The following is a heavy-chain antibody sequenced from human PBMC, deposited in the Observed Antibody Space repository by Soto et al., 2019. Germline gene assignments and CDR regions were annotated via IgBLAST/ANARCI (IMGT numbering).Heavy chain of an antibody. J-gene: IGHJ6*02. CDR2: IWYDGSNK. CDR1: GFTFSSYG. V-gene: IGHV3-33*01. Sequence: QPGGSLRLSCAASGFTFSSYGMHWVRQAPGKGLEWVAVIWYDGSNKYYADSVRGRFTISRDNSKNTLYLQMNSLRAEDTAVYYCARDTVAVAGKHYYYYGMDVWGQGTTVTVCS. CDR3: ARDTVAVAGKHYYYYGMDV. D-gene: IGHD6-19*01.